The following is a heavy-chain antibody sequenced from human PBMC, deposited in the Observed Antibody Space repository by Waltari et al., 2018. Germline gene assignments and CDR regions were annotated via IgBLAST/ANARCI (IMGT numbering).Heavy chain of an antibody. D-gene: IGHD6-6*01. Sequence: EVQLVQSGAEVKKPGESLKISCQGSGYSFTSYWIGWVRQMPGKGLEWMGIIYPGDSDTRYSPSFQGQVTISADKSISTAYLQWSSLKASDTAMYYCARLRSEYSSSSAHAFDIWGQGTMVTVSS. J-gene: IGHJ3*02. CDR3: ARLRSEYSSSSAHAFDI. CDR2: IYPGDSDT. V-gene: IGHV5-51*03. CDR1: GYSFTSYW.